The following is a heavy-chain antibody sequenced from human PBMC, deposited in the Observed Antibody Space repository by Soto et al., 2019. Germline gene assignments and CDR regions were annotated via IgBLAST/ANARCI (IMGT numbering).Heavy chain of an antibody. Sequence: QVQLVQSGAEVKKPGASVKVSCKASGYTFTSYGISWVRQAPGQGLEWMGWISAYNGNTNYAQKLQGRVTMTTDPSTSTASMELRSLRSDDTAVYYCARDMGRIMITFVGVIVPELDYWGQGTLVTVSS. CDR1: GYTFTSYG. V-gene: IGHV1-18*01. J-gene: IGHJ4*02. CDR2: ISAYNGNT. CDR3: ARDMGRIMITFVGVIVPELDY. D-gene: IGHD3-16*02.